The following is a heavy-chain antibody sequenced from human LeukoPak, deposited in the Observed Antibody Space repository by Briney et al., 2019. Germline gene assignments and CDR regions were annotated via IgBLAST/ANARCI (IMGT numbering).Heavy chain of an antibody. J-gene: IGHJ4*02. CDR3: ASLGFDPDY. CDR2: ISSDNSII. D-gene: IGHD3-9*01. Sequence: GSLILSCAASGFTFSSYGMNWVRQAPGKGPEWISYISSDNSIIYYADSVKGRFTISRDNAKNSLYLQMNSLRAEDTAVYYCASLGFDPDYWGQGTLVTVSS. V-gene: IGHV3-48*04. CDR1: GFTFSSYG.